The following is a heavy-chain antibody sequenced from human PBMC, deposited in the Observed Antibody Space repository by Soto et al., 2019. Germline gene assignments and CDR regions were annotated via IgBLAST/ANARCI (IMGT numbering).Heavy chain of an antibody. CDR1: GGSVSSGSYY. V-gene: IGHV4-61*01. J-gene: IGHJ6*01. CDR3: ARDLTVIAVAGYYYYGMDV. Sequence: PSETLSLTCTVSGGSVSSGSYYWSWIRQPPGKGLEWIGYIYYSGSTNYNPSLKSRVTISVDTSKNQFSLKLSSVTAADTAVYYCARDLTVIAVAGYYYYGMDVWGQGTTVTVSS. CDR2: IYYSGST. D-gene: IGHD6-19*01.